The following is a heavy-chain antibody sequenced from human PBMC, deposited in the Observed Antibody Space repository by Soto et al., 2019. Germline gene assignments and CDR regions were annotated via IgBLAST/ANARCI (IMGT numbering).Heavy chain of an antibody. CDR2: ISAYNGNT. D-gene: IGHD3-22*01. Sequence: ASVKVSCKASGYTIASYGISWVRQAPGQGLEWMGWISAYNGNTNYAQKLQGRVTMTTDTSTSTAYMELRSLRSDDTAVYYCARAVEYYYDSSGYYWCAFDIWGQGPMVTVSS. CDR1: GYTIASYG. CDR3: ARAVEYYYDSSGYYWCAFDI. V-gene: IGHV1-18*01. J-gene: IGHJ3*02.